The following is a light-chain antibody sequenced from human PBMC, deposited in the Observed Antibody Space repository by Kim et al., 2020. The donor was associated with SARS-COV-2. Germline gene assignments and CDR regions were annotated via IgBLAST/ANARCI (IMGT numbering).Light chain of an antibody. CDR3: QVWDSSSDHRGVV. CDR1: NFGSKS. CDR2: YDS. J-gene: IGLJ2*01. V-gene: IGLV3-21*04. Sequence: SYELTQPPSVSVAPGKTARITCGGNNFGSKSVHWYQQKPGQAPVLVIYYDSDRPSGIPERFSGSNSGNTATLTISRVEAGDEADYYCQVWDSSSDHRGVVFGGGTQLTVL.